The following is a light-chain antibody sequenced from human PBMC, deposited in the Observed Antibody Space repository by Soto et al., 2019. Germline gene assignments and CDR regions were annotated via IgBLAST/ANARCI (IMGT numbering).Light chain of an antibody. CDR1: KSDIGKNG. CDR3: AAWDDNLAGPV. Sequence: QSVLTQPPSASGTPGQRVTISCSGSKSDIGKNGVNWYQQLPGTAPKLLLYYTYQRPSGVPDRFSGSKSGTSASLAISGLQSEDEADYYCAAWDDNLAGPVSGGGTKLTVL. V-gene: IGLV1-44*01. J-gene: IGLJ3*02. CDR2: YTY.